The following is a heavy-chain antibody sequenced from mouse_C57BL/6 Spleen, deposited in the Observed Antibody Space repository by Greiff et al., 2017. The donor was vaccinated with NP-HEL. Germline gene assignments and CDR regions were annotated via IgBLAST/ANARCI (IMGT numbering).Heavy chain of an antibody. D-gene: IGHD2-2*01. CDR3: ARGNGYDGYWYFDV. J-gene: IGHJ1*03. V-gene: IGHV1-54*01. CDR1: GYAFTNYL. CDR2: INPGSGGT. Sequence: QVQLKQSGAELVRPGTSVKVSCKASGYAFTNYLIEWVKQRPGQGLEWIGVINPGSGGTNYNEKFKGKATLTADKSSSTAYMQLSSLTSEDSAVYFCARGNGYDGYWYFDVWGTGTTVTVSS.